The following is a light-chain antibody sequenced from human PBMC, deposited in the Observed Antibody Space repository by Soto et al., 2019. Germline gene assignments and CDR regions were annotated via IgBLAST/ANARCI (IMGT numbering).Light chain of an antibody. Sequence: QSALTQPPSVSAAPGQKVTISCSGSSSNIGSNYVSWYQQLPGTAPKLLIYDNNKRPSGIPDRFSGSKSGTSATLGITGLQTGDEADYYCGTWDTSLSAGYVFGTGTKVTVL. J-gene: IGLJ1*01. CDR2: DNN. CDR3: GTWDTSLSAGYV. CDR1: SSNIGSNY. V-gene: IGLV1-51*01.